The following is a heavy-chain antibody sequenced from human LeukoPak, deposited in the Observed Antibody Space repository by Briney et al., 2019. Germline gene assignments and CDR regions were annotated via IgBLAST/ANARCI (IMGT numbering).Heavy chain of an antibody. Sequence: PSQTLSLTCTVSGGSISSGNYYWIWIRQHPGKGLEWIGYIYYSGSTYYNPSLESRVTMSVDTSKNQFSLNLNSVTAADTAVYYCARYGDYDFDYWGQGTLVTVSS. D-gene: IGHD4-17*01. CDR2: IYYSGST. CDR1: GGSISSGNYY. CDR3: ARYGDYDFDY. J-gene: IGHJ4*02. V-gene: IGHV4-31*03.